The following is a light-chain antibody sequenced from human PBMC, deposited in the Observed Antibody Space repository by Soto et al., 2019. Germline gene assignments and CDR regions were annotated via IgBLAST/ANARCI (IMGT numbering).Light chain of an antibody. J-gene: IGKJ4*01. Sequence: EIVLTQSPATLSLSPGERATLSCRASQSVSSYLSWYQQKPGQAPRLLIYDASNRATGIPARFSGSGSGTDFTLTISCLEPEDFSVYYCQQRSNFLTFGGGTKVEIK. CDR3: QQRSNFLT. V-gene: IGKV3-11*01. CDR2: DAS. CDR1: QSVSSY.